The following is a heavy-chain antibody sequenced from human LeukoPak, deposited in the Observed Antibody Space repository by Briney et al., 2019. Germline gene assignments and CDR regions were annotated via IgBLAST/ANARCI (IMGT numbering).Heavy chain of an antibody. CDR2: ITNSGGGT. Sequence: QAGGSLRLSCTASGFTFSNYAMNWVRQAPGKGLDWVSGITNSGGGTFYADSVRGRVTISRDNSKNTLYLQMNSLRAEDTAIYYCATRPSTTVTTSFDYWGQGTLVTVSS. CDR3: ATRPSTTVTTSFDY. V-gene: IGHV3-23*01. D-gene: IGHD4-17*01. J-gene: IGHJ4*02. CDR1: GFTFSNYA.